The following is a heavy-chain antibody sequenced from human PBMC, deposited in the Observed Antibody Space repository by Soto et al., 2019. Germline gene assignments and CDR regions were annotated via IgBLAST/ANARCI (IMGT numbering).Heavy chain of an antibody. CDR2: ISSSSSTI. CDR1: GFTFSSYS. Sequence: EVQLVESGGGLVQPGGSLRLSCAASGFTFSSYSMNWVRQAPGKALEWVSYISSSSSTIYYADSVKGRFTISRDNAKNSLYLQMNSLRDEDTAVYYCARTRGTVTTGLGDYWGQGTLVTVSS. V-gene: IGHV3-48*02. D-gene: IGHD4-17*01. J-gene: IGHJ4*02. CDR3: ARTRGTVTTGLGDY.